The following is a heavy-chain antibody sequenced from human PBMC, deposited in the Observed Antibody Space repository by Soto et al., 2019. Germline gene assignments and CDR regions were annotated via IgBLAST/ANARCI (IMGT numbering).Heavy chain of an antibody. CDR3: TRAAWFPYLSFY. Sequence: GGSLRLSCAASGFTFSRFELHWVRQAPGKGLEWISYISSSGSTAYYASSVEGRFTISRDNANNSVYLQMDSLRAEGTALYYCTRAAWFPYLSFYWGQGALVTVSS. J-gene: IGHJ4*02. V-gene: IGHV3-48*03. CDR1: GFTFSRFE. D-gene: IGHD3-10*01. CDR2: ISSSGSTA.